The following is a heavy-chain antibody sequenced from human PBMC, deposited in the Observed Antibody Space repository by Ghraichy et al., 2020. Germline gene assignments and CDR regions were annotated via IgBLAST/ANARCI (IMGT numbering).Heavy chain of an antibody. D-gene: IGHD2-15*01. CDR3: VRAPMGHCRGGSCYNFDL. V-gene: IGHV3-11*06. J-gene: IGHJ4*02. CDR1: GFTFDDYY. CDR2: SSASGTYT. Sequence: GESLNISCAASGFTFDDYYMNWVRQAPGKGLEWVSYSSASGTYTNYADSVKGRFTISRDNRKKSLYLQMNSLNAEDTAMYFCVRAPMGHCRGGSCYNFDLWGQGAPVTVSS.